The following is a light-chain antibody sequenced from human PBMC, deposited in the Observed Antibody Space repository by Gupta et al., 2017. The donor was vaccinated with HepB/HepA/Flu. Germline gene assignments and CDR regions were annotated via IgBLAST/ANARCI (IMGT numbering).Light chain of an antibody. CDR3: QQYNAWPRT. J-gene: IGKJ1*01. CDR2: ATS. CDR1: HIVNSN. Sequence: EVVMTQSPATLSVSPGERATLSCRASHIVNSNLAWYQQKPGRAPRLLIFATSTRATDIPARFSASGSGTEFTLTISSLQSEDTAVYYCQQYNAWPRTFGQGTKVEI. V-gene: IGKV3-15*01.